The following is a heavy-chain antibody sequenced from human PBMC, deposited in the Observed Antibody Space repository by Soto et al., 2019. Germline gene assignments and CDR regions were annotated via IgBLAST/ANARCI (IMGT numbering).Heavy chain of an antibody. V-gene: IGHV1-69*13. CDR3: ARPSHVLTREGSNAFDI. J-gene: IGHJ3*02. CDR2: IIPIFGTA. CDR1: GGTFSSYA. Sequence: ASVKVSCKASGGTFSSYAISWVRQAPGQGLEWMGGIIPIFGTANYAQKFQGRVTITADESTSTAYMELSSLRSEDTAVYYCARPSHVLTREGSNAFDIWGQGTMVTVSS. D-gene: IGHD3-16*01.